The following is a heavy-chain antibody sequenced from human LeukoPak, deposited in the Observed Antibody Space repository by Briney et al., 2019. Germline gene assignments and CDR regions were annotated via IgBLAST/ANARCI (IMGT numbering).Heavy chain of an antibody. CDR1: EFSVGSNY. D-gene: IGHD3-22*01. CDR2: IYSGGST. Sequence: PGGSLRLSCAASEFSVGSNYMTWVRQAPGKGLEWVSLIYSGGSTYYADSVKGRFTTSRDNSKNTLYLQMNSLRAEDTAVYYCAKDPTDFDSSGQTYFDYWGQGSLVTVSS. J-gene: IGHJ4*02. V-gene: IGHV3-66*01. CDR3: AKDPTDFDSSGQTYFDY.